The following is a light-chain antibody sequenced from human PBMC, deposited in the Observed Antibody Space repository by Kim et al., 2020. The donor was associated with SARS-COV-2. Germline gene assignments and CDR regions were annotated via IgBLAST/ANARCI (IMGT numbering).Light chain of an antibody. CDR2: GAS. V-gene: IGKV3-20*01. CDR3: QQYGSSSWT. Sequence: EIVVTQSPGTLSLSPGERATLSCRASQSVSSNYLAWYQQKPGQAPRLLIYGASSRATGIPDRFSGSGSGTDFTLTISRLEPEDFAVYYCQQYGSSSWTFGQGTKLEI. CDR1: QSVSSNY. J-gene: IGKJ1*01.